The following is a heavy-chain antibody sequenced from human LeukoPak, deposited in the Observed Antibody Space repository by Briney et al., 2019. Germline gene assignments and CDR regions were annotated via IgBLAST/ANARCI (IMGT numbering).Heavy chain of an antibody. V-gene: IGHV3-30*02. Sequence: PGGSLRLSCAASGFTFSSYGMHWVRQAPGKGLEWVAFNRYDGSNKYYADSVKGRFTISRDNSKNTLYLQMNSLRAEDTAVYYCAKDYPKTSYYGSGTYYRPNWLDPWGQGTLVTVSS. CDR3: AKDYPKTSYYGSGTYYRPNWLDP. CDR1: GFTFSSYG. CDR2: NRYDGSNK. J-gene: IGHJ5*02. D-gene: IGHD3-10*01.